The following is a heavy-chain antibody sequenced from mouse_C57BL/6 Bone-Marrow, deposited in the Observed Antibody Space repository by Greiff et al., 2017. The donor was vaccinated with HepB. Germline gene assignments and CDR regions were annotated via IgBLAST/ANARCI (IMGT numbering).Heavy chain of an antibody. CDR2: IRLKSDNYAT. CDR1: GFTFSNYW. J-gene: IGHJ2*01. Sequence: EVKLMESGGGLVQPGGSMKLSCVASGFTFSNYWMNWVRQSPEKGLEWVAQIRLKSDNYATHYAESVKGRFTISRDDSKSSVYLQMNNLRAEDTGIYYCTAGGSNYFDYWGQGTTLTVSS. D-gene: IGHD1-1*01. CDR3: TAGGSNYFDY. V-gene: IGHV6-3*01.